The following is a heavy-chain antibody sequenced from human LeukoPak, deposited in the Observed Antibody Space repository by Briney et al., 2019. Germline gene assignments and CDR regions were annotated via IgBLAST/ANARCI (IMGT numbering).Heavy chain of an antibody. CDR1: GGSISSSSYY. CDR3: ARHLTGVPLFDY. D-gene: IGHD7-27*01. V-gene: IGHV4-39*01. J-gene: IGHJ4*02. CDR2: IYYSGST. Sequence: PSETLSLTCTVSGGSISSSSYYWGWIRQPPGKGLEWIGSIYYSGSTYYNPSLKSRVTISVDTSKNQFSLKLSSVTAADTAVYYCARHLTGVPLFDYWGQGTLVTVSS.